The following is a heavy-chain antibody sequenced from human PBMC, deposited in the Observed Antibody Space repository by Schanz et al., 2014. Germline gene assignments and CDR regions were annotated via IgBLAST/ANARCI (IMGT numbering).Heavy chain of an antibody. CDR1: GFTFSSYC. J-gene: IGHJ4*02. CDR2: INQDGSEK. Sequence: EVQLVESGGGLVQPGGSLRLSCAASGFTFSSYCINWVRQAPGKGLEWVANINQDGSEKYYVDSVKGRFTISRDNAKNSLYLQMNGLRAEDTAVFYCARDGDFDYWGQGTLVTVSS. V-gene: IGHV3-7*01. CDR3: ARDGDFDY.